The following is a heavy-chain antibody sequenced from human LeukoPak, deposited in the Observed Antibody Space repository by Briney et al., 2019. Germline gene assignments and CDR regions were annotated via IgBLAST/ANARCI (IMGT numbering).Heavy chain of an antibody. CDR3: AREMAQRFDY. V-gene: IGHV4-59*01. CDR2: IYYSGST. J-gene: IGHJ4*02. Sequence: SETLSLTCTVSGGSISSYYWSWIRQPPGKGLEWIGYIYYSGSTNYNPSLKSRVTISVDTSKNQFSLKLSSVTAANTAVYYCAREMAQRFDYWGQGTLVTVSS. D-gene: IGHD6-25*01. CDR1: GGSISSYY.